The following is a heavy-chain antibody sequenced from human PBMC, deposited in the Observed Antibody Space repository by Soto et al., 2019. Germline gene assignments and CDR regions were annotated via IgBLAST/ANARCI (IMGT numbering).Heavy chain of an antibody. J-gene: IGHJ4*02. CDR3: AKEGIPGAQLEWLIYRGYFDY. CDR2: ISGSWRGT. Sequence: GWALRPSCADSGFTFSRDAMSSFRVAPFHVLACVQSISGSWRGTYYVESVKVRFTTARHNSKKTLYLQMNTLRAEDTAVYYCAKEGIPGAQLEWLIYRGYFDYWGQGTLVTVSS. CDR1: GFTFSRDA. V-gene: IGHV3-23*01. D-gene: IGHD3-3*01.